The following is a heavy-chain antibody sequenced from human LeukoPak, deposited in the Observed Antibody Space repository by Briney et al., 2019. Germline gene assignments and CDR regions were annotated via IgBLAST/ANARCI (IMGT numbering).Heavy chain of an antibody. Sequence: GGSLRLSCAASGFTFSNYAMNWVRQAPGEGLEWVSTISGSGDTTYYADSVKGRFTISRDNSKNTLYLQMNSLRAEDTAVFYCARGPINSPLLDFWGQGTLVTVSS. D-gene: IGHD4-23*01. CDR2: ISGSGDTT. CDR3: ARGPINSPLLDF. J-gene: IGHJ4*02. CDR1: GFTFSNYA. V-gene: IGHV3-23*01.